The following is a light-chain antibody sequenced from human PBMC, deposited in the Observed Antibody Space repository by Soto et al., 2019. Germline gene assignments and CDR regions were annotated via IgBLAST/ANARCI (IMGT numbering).Light chain of an antibody. V-gene: IGKV3-15*01. CDR1: QSVSSY. CDR3: QQSSYWPPLYT. CDR2: DAS. J-gene: IGKJ2*01. Sequence: EIVMTQSPATLSVSPGERATLSCRASQSVSSYLAWYQQKPGLPPRLLIYDASTRATGIPDRFSGSGSGTDFTLTLSSLQSADFAVYYCQQSSYWPPLYTFGRGTKLEIK.